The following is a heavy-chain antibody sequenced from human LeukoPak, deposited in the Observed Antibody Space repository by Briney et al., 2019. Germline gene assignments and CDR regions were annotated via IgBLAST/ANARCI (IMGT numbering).Heavy chain of an antibody. Sequence: ASVKVSCKSSGYTFTSYGVSWVRQAPGQGLEWRGWIGAYTGNTNYAQKFQGRVTMTTDTSTSTAYMELRSLRTDDTAIYYCAREDTSGYYSNLYYWGQGTLVTVSS. CDR2: IGAYTGNT. CDR1: GYTFTSYG. D-gene: IGHD3-22*01. J-gene: IGHJ4*02. CDR3: AREDTSGYYSNLYY. V-gene: IGHV1-18*01.